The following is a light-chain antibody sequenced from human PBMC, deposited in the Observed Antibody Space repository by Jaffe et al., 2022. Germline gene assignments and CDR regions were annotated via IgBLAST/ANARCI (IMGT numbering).Light chain of an antibody. CDR1: QSVLYSSRNDNY. V-gene: IGKV4-1*01. CDR2: WAS. Sequence: DIVMTQSPDSLAVPLGERATINCKSSQSVLYSSRNDNYLAWFQKKSGQPPRLLIYWASTRESGVPDRFSGSGSGTDFTLTISSLQAEDVAVYYCQQYYSSPYTFGQGTKLEIK. CDR3: QQYYSSPYT. J-gene: IGKJ2*01.